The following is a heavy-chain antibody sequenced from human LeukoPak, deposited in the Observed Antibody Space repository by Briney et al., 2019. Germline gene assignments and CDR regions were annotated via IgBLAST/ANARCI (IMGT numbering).Heavy chain of an antibody. D-gene: IGHD4-4*01. CDR2: ISYDGNVK. CDR1: GFSFSHYA. J-gene: IGHJ6*02. V-gene: IGHV3-30-3*01. Sequence: PGGSLRLSCAASGFSFSHYALHWVRQAPGKGLEWLAFISYDGNVKYYADSVKGRFTVSRDDSKITLYLQMNSLRAEDTAVYYCARDTVDYGMDVWGQGTTVTVSS. CDR3: ARDTVDYGMDV.